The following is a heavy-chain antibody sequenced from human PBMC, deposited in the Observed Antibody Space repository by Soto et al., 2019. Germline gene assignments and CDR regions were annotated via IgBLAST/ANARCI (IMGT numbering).Heavy chain of an antibody. CDR3: ARDRGYYGDYAPLYPFDY. D-gene: IGHD4-17*01. CDR2: IYYSGST. J-gene: IGHJ4*02. V-gene: IGHV4-31*03. CDR1: GGSISSGGYY. Sequence: SETLSLTCTVSGGSISSGGYYWSWIRQHPGKGLEWIGYIYYSGSTYYNPSLKSRVTISVDTSKNQFSLKLSSVTAADTAVYYCARDRGYYGDYAPLYPFDYWGQGTLVTVSS.